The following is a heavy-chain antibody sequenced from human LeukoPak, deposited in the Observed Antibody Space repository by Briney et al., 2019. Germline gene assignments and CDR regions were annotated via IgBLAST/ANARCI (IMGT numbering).Heavy chain of an antibody. V-gene: IGHV3-53*01. D-gene: IGHD1-1*01. Sequence: PGGSLRLSCAPSGFNVSIYYMTWLRQAPGEGLEWVSGIFGSGMRDYADSVRGRLTISRDKFNNVVYLQMNSLRAEDTAVYFCAKGDCERTKCFAFESWGQGTLVTVSS. J-gene: IGHJ4*02. CDR1: GFNVSIYY. CDR3: AKGDCERTKCFAFES. CDR2: IFGSGMR.